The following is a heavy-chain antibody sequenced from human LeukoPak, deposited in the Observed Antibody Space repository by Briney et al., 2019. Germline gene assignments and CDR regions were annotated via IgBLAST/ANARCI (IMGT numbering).Heavy chain of an antibody. CDR3: ARGTRDYIAAAGIWYFDY. CDR1: GGSISSGSYY. CDR2: IYRSGST. J-gene: IGHJ4*02. Sequence: SETLSLTCTVSGGSISSGSYYWSWIRQPAGKRLEWIGHIYRSGSTNYNPSLKSRVTISVDTSKNQFSLKLGSVTAADTAVYYCARGTRDYIAAAGIWYFDYWGQGTLVTVSS. V-gene: IGHV4-61*10. D-gene: IGHD6-13*01.